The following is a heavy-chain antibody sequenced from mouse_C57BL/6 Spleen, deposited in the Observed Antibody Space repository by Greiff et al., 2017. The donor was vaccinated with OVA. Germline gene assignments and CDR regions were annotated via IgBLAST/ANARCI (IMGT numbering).Heavy chain of an antibody. CDR2: IDPEDGDT. J-gene: IGHJ3*01. CDR1: GFNIKDYY. Sequence: EVQLQQSGAELVRPGASVKLSCTASGFNIKDYYMHWVKQRPEQGLEWIGRIDPEDGDTEYAPKFQGKATMTADTSSNTAYLQLSSLTSEDTAVYYGTRDYYGSSDNFAYWGQGTLVTVSA. V-gene: IGHV14-1*01. D-gene: IGHD1-1*01. CDR3: TRDYYGSSDNFAY.